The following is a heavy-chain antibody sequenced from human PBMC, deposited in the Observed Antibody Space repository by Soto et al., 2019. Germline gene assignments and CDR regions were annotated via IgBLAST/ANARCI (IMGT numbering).Heavy chain of an antibody. V-gene: IGHV4-31*03. CDR3: ARFGYSTNIGIDY. Sequence: SETLSLTCTVSGGSISSGGYYWSWIRQHPGKGLEWIGYIYYSGSTYYNPSLKSRVTISVDTSKNQFSLKLSSVTAADTAVYYCARFGYSTNIGIDYWGQGTLVTVS. J-gene: IGHJ4*02. CDR1: GGSISSGGYY. CDR2: IYYSGST. D-gene: IGHD3-22*01.